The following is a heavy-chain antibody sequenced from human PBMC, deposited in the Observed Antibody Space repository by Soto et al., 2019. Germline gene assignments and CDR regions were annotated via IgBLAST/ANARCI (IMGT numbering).Heavy chain of an antibody. V-gene: IGHV3-30-3*01. D-gene: IGHD2-15*01. CDR2: ISYDGSNK. CDR3: ARVGYCIGSSGMRGAMDV. Sequence: QVQLVESGGGVVQPGRSLRLSCAASGFTFSTYAMHWVRQAPGKGLEWVAVISYDGSNKYYADSVKGRFTISRDNSKNTLYLQMTSLRVEDTGLYYCARVGYCIGSSGMRGAMDVWGQGTTATVSS. J-gene: IGHJ6*02. CDR1: GFTFSTYA.